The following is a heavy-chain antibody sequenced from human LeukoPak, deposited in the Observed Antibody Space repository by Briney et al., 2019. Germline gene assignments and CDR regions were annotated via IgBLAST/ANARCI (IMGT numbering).Heavy chain of an antibody. CDR1: GNSFTSYW. Sequence: GESLKISCQGSGNSFTSYWIAWVRQMPGKGLEYMGVIYPGDSDTRYSPSFQGQVTISADKSISTAYLQWNSLKASDTAIYYCAREKATTSGLFDYWGQGTLVTVSS. CDR2: IYPGDSDT. D-gene: IGHD1-26*01. J-gene: IGHJ4*02. V-gene: IGHV5-51*01. CDR3: AREKATTSGLFDY.